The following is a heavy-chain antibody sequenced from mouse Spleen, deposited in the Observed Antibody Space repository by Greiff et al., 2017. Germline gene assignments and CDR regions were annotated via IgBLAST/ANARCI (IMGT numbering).Heavy chain of an antibody. V-gene: IGHV5-9*04. CDR3: ARHNWDGFAY. CDR2: ISSGGGNT. D-gene: IGHD4-1*01. J-gene: IGHJ3*01. CDR1: GFTFSSYA. Sequence: EVKLVESGGGLVKLGGSLKLSCAASGFTFSSYAMSWVRQTPEKRLEWVATISSGGGNTYYPDSVKGRFTISRDNAKNTLYLQMSSLKSEDTAMYYCARHNWDGFAYWGQGTLVTVSA.